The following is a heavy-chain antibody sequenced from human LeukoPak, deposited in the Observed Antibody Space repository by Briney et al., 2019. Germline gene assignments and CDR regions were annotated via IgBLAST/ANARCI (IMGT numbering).Heavy chain of an antibody. CDR3: AATRQQLVLPNPTLYYYYGMDV. J-gene: IGHJ6*02. D-gene: IGHD6-13*01. CDR1: GFTVSSNY. CDR2: IYSGGST. Sequence: GALRLSCAASGFTVSSNYMSWVRQAPGKGLEWVSVIYSGGSTYYADSVKGRFTISRNNSKNTLYLQMNSLRAEDTAVYYCAATRQQLVLPNPTLYYYYGMDVWGQGTTVTVSS. V-gene: IGHV3-53*01.